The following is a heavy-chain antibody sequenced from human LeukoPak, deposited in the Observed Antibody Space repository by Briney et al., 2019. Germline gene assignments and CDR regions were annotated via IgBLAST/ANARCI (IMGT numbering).Heavy chain of an antibody. Sequence: GGSLRLSCTASGFPFIEYSTNWVRQAPGKGLEWISYIGIDSGNTKYADSVRGRFTISADKAKNSLYLQMNSLRVEDTAVYYCARDHNYAFDNWGQGTLVSVAS. CDR1: GFPFIEYS. CDR3: ARDHNYAFDN. V-gene: IGHV3-48*01. D-gene: IGHD1-1*01. J-gene: IGHJ4*02. CDR2: IGIDSGNT.